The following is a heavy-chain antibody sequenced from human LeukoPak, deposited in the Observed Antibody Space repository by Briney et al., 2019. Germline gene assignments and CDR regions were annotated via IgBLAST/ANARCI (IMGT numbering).Heavy chain of an antibody. CDR3: ARGGEVDTAMPPDY. V-gene: IGHV3-21*01. J-gene: IGHJ4*02. D-gene: IGHD5-18*01. Sequence: GGSLRLSCAASGFTFSSYSMNWVRQAPGKGLEWVSSISSSSSYIYYADSVKGRFTISRDNAKNSLYLQMNSLRAEDTAVYYCARGGEVDTAMPPDYWGQGTLVTVSS. CDR1: GFTFSSYS. CDR2: ISSSSSYI.